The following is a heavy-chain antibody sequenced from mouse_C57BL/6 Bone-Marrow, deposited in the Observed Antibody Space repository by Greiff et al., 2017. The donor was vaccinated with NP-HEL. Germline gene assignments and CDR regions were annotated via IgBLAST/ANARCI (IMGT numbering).Heavy chain of an antibody. CDR2: IYPRSGNT. CDR1: GYTFTSYG. CDR3: SLRAGAWFAY. V-gene: IGHV1-81*01. J-gene: IGHJ3*01. D-gene: IGHD1-1*01. Sequence: ESGAELARPGASVKLSCKASGYTFTSYGISWVKQRTGQGLEWIGEIYPRSGNTYYNEKFKGKATLTADKSSSTAYMELRSLTSEDSAVYFCSLRAGAWFAYWGQGTLVTVSA.